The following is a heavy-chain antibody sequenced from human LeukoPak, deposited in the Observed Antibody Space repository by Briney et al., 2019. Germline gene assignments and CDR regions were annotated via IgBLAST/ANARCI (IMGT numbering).Heavy chain of an antibody. CDR2: IRSKANSYAT. Sequence: GGSLRLSCAASGFTFSGSAVHWVRQASGKGLEWVGRIRSKANSYATAYAASVKGRFTISRDDSKNTAYLQMNSLKTEDTAVYYCTRLYGDHAGGAFDIWGQGTMVTVSS. CDR1: GFTFSGSA. V-gene: IGHV3-73*01. CDR3: TRLYGDHAGGAFDI. D-gene: IGHD4-17*01. J-gene: IGHJ3*02.